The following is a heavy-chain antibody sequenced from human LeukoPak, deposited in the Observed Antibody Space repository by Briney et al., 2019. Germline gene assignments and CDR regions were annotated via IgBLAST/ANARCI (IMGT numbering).Heavy chain of an antibody. CDR3: ASTVGGRDYDFWSGYYYFDY. CDR1: GGSLSSSSSY. Sequence: SETLSLTCTVSGGSLSSSSSYWGWLRQPPGTGLEWLGSIYYSGSTYYNPSLKSRVTISVDTSKNQFSLKLSSVTAADTAVYYCASTVGGRDYDFWSGYYYFDYWGQGTLVTVSS. CDR2: IYYSGST. V-gene: IGHV4-39*01. J-gene: IGHJ4*02. D-gene: IGHD3-3*01.